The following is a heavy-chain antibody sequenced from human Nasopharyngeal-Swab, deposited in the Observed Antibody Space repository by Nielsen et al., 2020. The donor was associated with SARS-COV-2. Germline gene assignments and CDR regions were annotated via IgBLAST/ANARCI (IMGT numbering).Heavy chain of an antibody. CDR2: ISWDGGCT. V-gene: IGHV3-43*01. J-gene: IGHJ4*02. D-gene: IGHD3-9*01. Sequence: GESLKISCAASGFTFDDYTMHWVRQAPGKGLEWVSLISWDGGCTYYADSVKGRFTISRDNSKNSLYLQMNSLRTEDTALYYCAKDYHTVELVIQGYFDYWGQGTLVTVSS. CDR1: GFTFDDYT. CDR3: AKDYHTVELVIQGYFDY.